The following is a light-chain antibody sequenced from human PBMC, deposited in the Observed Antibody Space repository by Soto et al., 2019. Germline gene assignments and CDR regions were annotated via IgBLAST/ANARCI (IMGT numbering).Light chain of an antibody. V-gene: IGKV1-5*03. Sequence: DIQMTQSPSTLSASVGDRVTITCRASQSISSWLAWYQKKPGKAPKLLIYKASGLESGVPSRFSGSGSGTDFTLTISSLQSEDFAVYYCQQYNNWPPITFGQGTRLEIK. CDR1: QSISSW. CDR2: KAS. CDR3: QQYNNWPPIT. J-gene: IGKJ5*01.